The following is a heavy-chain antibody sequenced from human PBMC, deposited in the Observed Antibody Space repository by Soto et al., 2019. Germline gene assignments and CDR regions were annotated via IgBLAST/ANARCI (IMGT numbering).Heavy chain of an antibody. CDR3: AKDRQVDWNAQSPGEKWFDS. J-gene: IGHJ5*01. V-gene: IGHV3-23*01. D-gene: IGHD1-1*01. CDR2: ISGSGSTT. Sequence: GGSLGLSCVASGFTFSTYAMTWVRQAPGKGLQWVSTISGSGSTTYYADSMKGRFTISRDNSKNTVHLQVNSLRVEDTALYYCAKDRQVDWNAQSPGEKWFDSWGQGTLVTVSS. CDR1: GFTFSTYA.